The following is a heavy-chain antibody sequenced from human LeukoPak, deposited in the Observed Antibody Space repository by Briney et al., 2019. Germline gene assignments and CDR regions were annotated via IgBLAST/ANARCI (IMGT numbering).Heavy chain of an antibody. CDR3: VVYSGSYKDAFDI. D-gene: IGHD1-26*01. CDR2: ISAYNGNT. V-gene: IGHV1-18*01. CDR1: GYTFTSYG. J-gene: IGHJ3*02. Sequence: ASVKVSCKASGYTFTSYGISWLRQAPGQGLEWMGWISAYNGNTNYAQKLQGRVTMTTDTSTSTAYMELRSLRSDDTAVYNCVVYSGSYKDAFDIWGQGTMVTVSS.